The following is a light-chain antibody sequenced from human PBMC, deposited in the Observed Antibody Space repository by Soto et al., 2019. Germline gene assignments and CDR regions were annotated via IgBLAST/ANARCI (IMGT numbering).Light chain of an antibody. CDR2: AAS. CDR1: QGISSY. CDR3: QQYYSYPSIT. J-gene: IGKJ5*01. Sequence: AIPMTQSPSSFSASTRDRGTITCRGGQGISSYLAWYQQKPGKAPKLLIYAASTLQSGVPSRFSGSGSGTDFTLTISCLQSEDLATYYCQQYYSYPSITFGQGTRLEIK. V-gene: IGKV1-8*01.